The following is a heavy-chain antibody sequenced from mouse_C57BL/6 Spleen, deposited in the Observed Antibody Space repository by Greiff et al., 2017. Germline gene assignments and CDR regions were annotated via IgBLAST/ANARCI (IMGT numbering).Heavy chain of an antibody. V-gene: IGHV5-9-1*02. Sequence: EVQGVESGEGLVKPGGSLKLSCAASGFTFSSYAMSWVRQTPEKRLEWVAYISSGGDYIYYADTVKGRFTISRDNTRNTLYLQMSSLKSEDTAMYYYSGAYEYDLDYAMDYWGQGTSVTVAS. D-gene: IGHD2-4*01. CDR2: ISSGGDYI. CDR3: SGAYEYDLDYAMDY. J-gene: IGHJ4*01. CDR1: GFTFSSYA.